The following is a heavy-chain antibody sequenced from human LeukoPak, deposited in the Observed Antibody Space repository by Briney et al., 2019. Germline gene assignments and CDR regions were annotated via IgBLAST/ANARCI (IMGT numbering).Heavy chain of an antibody. CDR1: GGSISSGGYY. J-gene: IGHJ6*02. CDR3: ARLGGPHYYYYGMDV. CDR2: IYYSGST. V-gene: IGHV4-31*03. Sequence: SQTLSLTCTVSGGSISSGGYYWSWTRQHPGKGLEWIGYIYYSGSTYYNPPLKSRVTISVDTSKNQFSLKLSSVTAADTAVYYCARLGGPHYYYYGMDVWGQGTTVTVSS.